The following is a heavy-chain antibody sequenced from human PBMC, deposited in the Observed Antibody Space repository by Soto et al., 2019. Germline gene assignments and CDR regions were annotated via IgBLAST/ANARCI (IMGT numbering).Heavy chain of an antibody. J-gene: IGHJ4*02. CDR3: AKDLRPDGRYDLDY. D-gene: IGHD2-15*01. V-gene: IGHV3-23*01. Sequence: PGGSLRLSCAAYGFTFRTYAMNWVRQAPGNGLEWVAVIVGDASSIDYADSVKGRFTISRDNSKNIMYLQMTSLKVEDTATYFCAKDLRPDGRYDLDYWGQGTQVTVSS. CDR2: IVGDASSI. CDR1: GFTFRTYA.